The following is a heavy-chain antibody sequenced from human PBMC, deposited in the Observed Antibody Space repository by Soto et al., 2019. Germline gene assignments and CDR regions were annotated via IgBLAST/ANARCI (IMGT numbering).Heavy chain of an antibody. Sequence: PGESLKISCKGSGYRFSSYWIGWVRQMPGKGLEWMGIIYAGDSDTRYSPSFQGQVTISADKSISTAYLQWSSLKASDTAIYYCARYMYYDILTGHMAWGQGTLVTVSS. CDR1: GYRFSSYW. J-gene: IGHJ5*02. CDR2: IYAGDSDT. CDR3: ARYMYYDILTGHMA. V-gene: IGHV5-51*01. D-gene: IGHD3-9*01.